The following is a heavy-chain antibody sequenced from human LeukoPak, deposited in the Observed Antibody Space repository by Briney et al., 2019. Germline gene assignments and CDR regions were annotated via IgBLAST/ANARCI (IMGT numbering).Heavy chain of an antibody. CDR1: GFTFSSYW. D-gene: IGHD3-22*01. J-gene: IGHJ3*02. CDR3: TRHGLDVSESMIVVVKDAFDI. Sequence: GSLRLSCAASGFTFSSYWMSWVRKAPGKGLEWVANIKQDGSEKYYVDSVKGRFTISRDNAKNSLYLQMNSLKTEDTAVYYCTRHGLDVSESMIVVVKDAFDIWGQGTMVTVSS. V-gene: IGHV3-7*03. CDR2: IKQDGSEK.